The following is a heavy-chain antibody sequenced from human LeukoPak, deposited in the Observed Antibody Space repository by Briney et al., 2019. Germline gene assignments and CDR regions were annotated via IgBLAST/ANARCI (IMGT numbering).Heavy chain of an antibody. Sequence: SETLSLTCSVSGVSMTSYYWSWIRQPPGKGLEWIGYIYYSGSTSYTPSLKSRVTISVDTSKNQFSLKLRSVTAADTAVYYCARVQFAYIYGLFDYWAQGPLVTVSS. CDR2: IYYSGST. J-gene: IGHJ4*02. CDR1: GVSMTSYY. CDR3: ARVQFAYIYGLFDY. V-gene: IGHV4-59*01. D-gene: IGHD5-18*01.